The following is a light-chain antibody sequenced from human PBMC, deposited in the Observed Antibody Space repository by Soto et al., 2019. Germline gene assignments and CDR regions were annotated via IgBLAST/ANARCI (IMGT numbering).Light chain of an antibody. Sequence: QSALTQPASVSGSPGQSITISCTGTSSDVGGYNYVSWYQQHPVKAPKLMIYDVSHRPSGVSNRFSGSKSGNTASLTISGLQAEDEADYYCSSYTSSSTRIYVFGTGTKVAVL. J-gene: IGLJ1*01. V-gene: IGLV2-14*01. CDR3: SSYTSSSTRIYV. CDR2: DVS. CDR1: SSDVGGYNY.